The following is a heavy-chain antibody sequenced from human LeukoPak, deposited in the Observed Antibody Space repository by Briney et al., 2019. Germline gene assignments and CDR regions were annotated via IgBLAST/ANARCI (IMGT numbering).Heavy chain of an antibody. J-gene: IGHJ4*02. CDR2: IYYSGST. D-gene: IGHD5-18*01. CDR3: ARDFSRPDTAIGGGFDY. Sequence: PSETLSLTCTVSGGSISSSSYYWGWIRQPPGKGLEWIGSIYYSGSTYYNPSLKSRVTISVDTSKNQFSLKLSSVTAADTAVYYCARDFSRPDTAIGGGFDYWGQGTLVTVSS. V-gene: IGHV4-39*07. CDR1: GGSISSSSYY.